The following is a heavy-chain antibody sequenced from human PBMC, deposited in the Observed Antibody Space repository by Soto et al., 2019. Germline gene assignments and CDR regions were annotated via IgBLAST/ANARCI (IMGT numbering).Heavy chain of an antibody. CDR2: IYHSGST. Sequence: QVQLQESGPGLVKPSGTLSLTCAVSGGSISSSNWWSWVRQPPGKGLEWIGEIYHSGSTNYNPSLKSRVTISVDQSKNQFSLKLSSVTAADTAVYYCASFPGYSSSWYVSGYFDYWGQGTLVTVSS. CDR3: ASFPGYSSSWYVSGYFDY. J-gene: IGHJ4*02. V-gene: IGHV4-4*02. CDR1: GGSISSSNW. D-gene: IGHD6-13*01.